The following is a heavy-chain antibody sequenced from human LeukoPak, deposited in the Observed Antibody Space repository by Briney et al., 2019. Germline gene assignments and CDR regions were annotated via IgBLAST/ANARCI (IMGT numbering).Heavy chain of an antibody. CDR2: ISGSGTI. CDR1: GGSINIY. Sequence: SETLSLTCTVSGGSINIYWSWIRQPAGKGLEWIGRISGSGTITYNPALQSRRSISIDTSQNPFSLKLMSVTAADTAVYYCARDSGTTGEVKFDPWGQGTLVTVSS. CDR3: ARDSGTTGEVKFDP. D-gene: IGHD3-10*01. V-gene: IGHV4-4*07. J-gene: IGHJ5*02.